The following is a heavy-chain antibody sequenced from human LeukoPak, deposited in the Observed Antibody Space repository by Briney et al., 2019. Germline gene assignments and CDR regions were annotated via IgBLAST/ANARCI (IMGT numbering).Heavy chain of an antibody. CDR3: ARDRGFGQADV. D-gene: IGHD3-10*01. CDR1: GFTFSGYW. J-gene: IGHJ6*04. CDR2: IKQDGSEK. Sequence: GSLRLSCAASGFTFSGYWMSWLRQAPGKGLEWVANIKQDGSEKYYVDSVKGRFTISRDNAKNSLYLQMNSLRAEDTAVYYCARDRGFGQADVWGKGTTVTVSS. V-gene: IGHV3-7*01.